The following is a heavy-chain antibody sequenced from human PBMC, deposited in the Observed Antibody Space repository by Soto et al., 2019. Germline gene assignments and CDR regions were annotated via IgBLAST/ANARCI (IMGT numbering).Heavy chain of an antibody. D-gene: IGHD2-2*01. V-gene: IGHV4-59*08. CDR2: VYYNGGST. CDR1: GGSISGYY. CDR3: ARHADVCSSTSCYDS. Sequence: SETLSLTCTVSGGSISGYYWSWIRQPPGRGLEWIGYVYYNGGSTNYNPSLKSRVTISVDTSKNQFSLKLNSVTAADTAVFYCARHADVCSSTSCYDSWGQGTLVTVSS. J-gene: IGHJ4*02.